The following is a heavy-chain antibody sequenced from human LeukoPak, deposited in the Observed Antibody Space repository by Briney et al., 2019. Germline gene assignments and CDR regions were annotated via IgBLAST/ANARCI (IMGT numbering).Heavy chain of an antibody. J-gene: IGHJ4*02. CDR2: FHNSGTS. CDR1: DDSTSDYY. D-gene: IGHD3-16*01. CDR3: TRGAGWLIDY. Sequence: PSETLSLTCTVSDDSTSDYYRGWIRQPPGKGLEWIGYFHNSGTSTYNPSLKSRVTLSADTSKNQFSLKLNSLTTADTAVYYCTRGAGWLIDYWGQGILVTVSS. V-gene: IGHV4-59*01.